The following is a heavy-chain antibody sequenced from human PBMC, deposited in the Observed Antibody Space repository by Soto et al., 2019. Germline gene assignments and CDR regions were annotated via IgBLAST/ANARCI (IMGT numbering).Heavy chain of an antibody. V-gene: IGHV3-30-3*01. Sequence: GGSLRLSCAASGFTFSSYAMHWVRQAPGKGLEWVAVISYDGSNKYYADSVKGRFTISRDNSKNTLYLQMNSLRAEDTAVYYYARPLWRNDYNWGYFDLWGRGTLVTVS. CDR1: GFTFSSYA. CDR3: ARPLWRNDYNWGYFDL. D-gene: IGHD4-4*01. CDR2: ISYDGSNK. J-gene: IGHJ2*01.